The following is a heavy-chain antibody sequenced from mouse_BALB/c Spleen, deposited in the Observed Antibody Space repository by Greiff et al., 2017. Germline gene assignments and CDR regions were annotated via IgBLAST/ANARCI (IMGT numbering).Heavy chain of an antibody. D-gene: IGHD2-1*01. CDR2: ISYSGST. Sequence: EVHLVESGPGLVKPSQSLSLTCTVTGYSITSDYAWNWIRQFPGNKLEWMGYISYSGSTSYNPSLKSRISITRDTSKNQFFLQLNSVTTEDTATYYCARGNSYYAMDYWGQGTSVTVSS. J-gene: IGHJ4*01. V-gene: IGHV3-2*02. CDR1: GYSITSDYA. CDR3: ARGNSYYAMDY.